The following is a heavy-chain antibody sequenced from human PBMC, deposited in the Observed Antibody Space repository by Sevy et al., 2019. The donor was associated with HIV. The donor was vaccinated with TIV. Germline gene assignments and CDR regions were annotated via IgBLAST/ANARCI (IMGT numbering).Heavy chain of an antibody. CDR1: GFTFSSYS. V-gene: IGHV3-21*01. CDR3: ARDSPPLWFGEFPHHDAFDI. D-gene: IGHD3-10*01. J-gene: IGHJ3*02. CDR2: ISSSSSYI. Sequence: GGSLRLSCAASGFTFSSYSMNWVRQAPGRGLEWVSSISSSSSYIYNPDSLKDRFTISIDNAKNSLYWQMNSLRAEDTAVYYCARDSPPLWFGEFPHHDAFDIWGQGTMVTVSS.